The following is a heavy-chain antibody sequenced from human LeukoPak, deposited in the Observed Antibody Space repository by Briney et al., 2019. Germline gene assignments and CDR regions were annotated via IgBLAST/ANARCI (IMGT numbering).Heavy chain of an antibody. CDR3: ASMVSGAYYYDSSGYSPPFDY. J-gene: IGHJ4*02. Sequence: KPSETLSLTCTVSGYSISSGYYWGWIRQPPGKGLGWIGSIYHSGSTYYNPSLKSRVTISVDTSKNQFSLKLSSVTAADTAVYYCASMVSGAYYYDSSGYSPPFDYWGQGTLVTVSS. CDR1: GYSISSGYY. CDR2: IYHSGST. V-gene: IGHV4-38-2*02. D-gene: IGHD3-22*01.